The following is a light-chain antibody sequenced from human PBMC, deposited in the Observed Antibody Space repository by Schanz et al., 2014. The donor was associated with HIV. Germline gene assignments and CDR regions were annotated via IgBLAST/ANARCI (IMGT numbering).Light chain of an antibody. Sequence: QSALTQPASVSASPGQSITISCTGISSDVGGYYSVSWYQQHPGKAPKLMIFDVSNRPSGVANRFSGSKSGNTASLTISGLQAEDEADYYCSSHAGRSSFVVFGGGTKLTVL. J-gene: IGLJ2*01. CDR1: SSDVGGYYS. CDR2: DVS. V-gene: IGLV2-14*03. CDR3: SSHAGRSSFVV.